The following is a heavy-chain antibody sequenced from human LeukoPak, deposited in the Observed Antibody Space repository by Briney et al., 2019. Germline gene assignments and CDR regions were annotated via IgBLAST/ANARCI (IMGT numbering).Heavy chain of an antibody. D-gene: IGHD6-19*01. CDR3: ATWPGGWYGEDS. CDR1: GFTVSSNY. CDR2: IYGGGST. Sequence: GGSLRLSCAASGFTVSSNYMSWDRQAPGKGLEWVSVIYGGGSTYYADSVKGRFTISRDTSKNTVNLQMNSLRAEDTAVYYCATWPGGWYGEDSWGQGTLVTVSS. J-gene: IGHJ4*02. V-gene: IGHV3-53*01.